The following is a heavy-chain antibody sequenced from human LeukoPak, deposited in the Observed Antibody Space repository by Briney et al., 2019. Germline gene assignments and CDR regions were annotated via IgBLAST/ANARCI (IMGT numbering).Heavy chain of an antibody. CDR3: TTEGEVLWFGELLRIDY. J-gene: IGHJ4*02. CDR1: GFTYSNAW. CDR2: IKSKTDGGTT. V-gene: IGHV3-15*01. D-gene: IGHD3-10*01. Sequence: LGGSLRLSCAASGFTYSNAWMSWVRRAPGKGPEWVGRIKSKTDGGTTDYAAPVKGRFTISRDDSKNTLYLQMNSLKTEDTAVYYCTTEGEVLWFGELLRIDYWGQGTLVTVSS.